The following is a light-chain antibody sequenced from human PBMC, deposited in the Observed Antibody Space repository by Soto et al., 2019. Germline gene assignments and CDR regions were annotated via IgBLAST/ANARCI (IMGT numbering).Light chain of an antibody. CDR3: QQYTNWRT. J-gene: IGKJ1*01. V-gene: IGKV3-15*01. CDR2: DAS. Sequence: EIVMTQSPATLSVSPGERATLSCRASQSISSNLAWYQQKPGQPPRLLLSDASIRATGIPARFSGSGSGTEFPLTISALQSEDFAVYYCQQYTNWRTFGQGTKVEMK. CDR1: QSISSN.